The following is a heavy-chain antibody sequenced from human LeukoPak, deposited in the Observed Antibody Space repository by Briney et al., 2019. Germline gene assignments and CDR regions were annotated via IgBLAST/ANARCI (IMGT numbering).Heavy chain of an antibody. V-gene: IGHV3-7*03. CDR3: AKTFTSGWYTGEYFQH. J-gene: IGHJ1*01. D-gene: IGHD6-19*01. CDR1: GFTFTTYW. Sequence: GGSLRLSCAASGFTFTTYWMSWVRQPPGKGLEWVANIKQDGTEKYYVDSVKGRFTISRDNAKNSLYLQMNNLRAEDTAIYYCAKTFTSGWYTGEYFQHWGQGTLVTVSS. CDR2: IKQDGTEK.